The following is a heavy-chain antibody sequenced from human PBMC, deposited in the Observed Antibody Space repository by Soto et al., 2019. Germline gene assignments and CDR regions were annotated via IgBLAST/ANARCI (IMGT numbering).Heavy chain of an antibody. V-gene: IGHV4-39*01. CDR2: IYYSGST. CDR3: ARHENDYALDY. J-gene: IGHJ4*02. D-gene: IGHD4-17*01. Sequence: QLQLQESGPGLVKPSETLSLTCTVSGGSISSSSYYWGWIRQPPGKGLEWIGSIYYSGSTYYNPSLKSRVTISVDTSKNQFSLKLSSVTAADTAVYYCARHENDYALDYWGQGTLVTVSS. CDR1: GGSISSSSYY.